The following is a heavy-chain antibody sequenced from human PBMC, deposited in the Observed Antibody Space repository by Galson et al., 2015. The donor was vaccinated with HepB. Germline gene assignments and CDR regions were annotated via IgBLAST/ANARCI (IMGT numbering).Heavy chain of an antibody. Sequence: SVKVSCKASGGTFSNYAISWVRQAPGQGLEWMGGIIPIFGTANYAQKFQGRVTITADESTSTAYMELSSLRSEDTAVYYCASPIDIVVVPAAIGAVYYYGMDVWGQGTTVTVSS. J-gene: IGHJ6*02. CDR1: GGTFSNYA. D-gene: IGHD2-2*01. CDR3: ASPIDIVVVPAAIGAVYYYGMDV. V-gene: IGHV1-69*13. CDR2: IIPIFGTA.